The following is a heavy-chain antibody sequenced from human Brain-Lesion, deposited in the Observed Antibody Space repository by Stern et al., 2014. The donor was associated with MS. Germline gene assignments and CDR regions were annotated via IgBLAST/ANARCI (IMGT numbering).Heavy chain of an antibody. D-gene: IGHD1-14*01. J-gene: IGHJ4*02. CDR2: ISWNIGTM. CDR1: GFTFDDYA. V-gene: IGHV3-9*01. Sequence: VQLVESGGDLVQPGRSLRLSCAAFGFTFDDYAMHWVRQAPGKGLEWVAGISWNIGTMCYADSVKGRFTTSRDNAYSSLYLQMNSLRPEDTALYYCARDITGSSAYFAYWGQGTLVTVSS. CDR3: ARDITGSSAYFAY.